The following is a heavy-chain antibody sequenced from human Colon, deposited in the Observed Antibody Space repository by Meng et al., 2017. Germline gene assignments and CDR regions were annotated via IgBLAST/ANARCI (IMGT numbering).Heavy chain of an antibody. J-gene: IGHJ5*02. CDR3: ARGRYSGYLP. CDR1: GVSFSGYY. Sequence: QVQLHQCGAGLLKPSGTLSLTCAVYGVSFSGYYWSWIRQPPGKGLEWIGEINHSGSTNYNPSLKSRVTISVDTSKNQFSLKLSSVTAADTAVYYCARGRYSGYLPWGQGTLVTASS. CDR2: INHSGST. V-gene: IGHV4-34*01. D-gene: IGHD5-12*01.